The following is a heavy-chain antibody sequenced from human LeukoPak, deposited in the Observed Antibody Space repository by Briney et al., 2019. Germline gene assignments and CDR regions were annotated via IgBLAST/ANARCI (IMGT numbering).Heavy chain of an antibody. D-gene: IGHD3-10*01. J-gene: IGHJ3*02. V-gene: IGHV4-38-2*02. Sequence: SETLSLTCTVSGYSISSGYYWGWIRQPPGKGLEWIGSIYHSGSTYYNPSLKSRVTISVDTSKNQFSLKLSSVTAADTAVYYCARGWFGESVFDAFDIWGQGTMVTVSS. CDR2: IYHSGST. CDR1: GYSISSGYY. CDR3: ARGWFGESVFDAFDI.